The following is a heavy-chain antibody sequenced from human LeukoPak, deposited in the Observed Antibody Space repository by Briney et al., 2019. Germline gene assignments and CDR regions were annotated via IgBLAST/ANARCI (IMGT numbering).Heavy chain of an antibody. CDR1: GFTVSSNY. D-gene: IGHD1-26*01. Sequence: PGGSLRLSCAASGFTVSSNYMSWVRQAPGKGLEWVSVIYSGGSTYYADSVKGRFTISRDNSRNTLYLQMNSLRAEDTAVYYCARDYWELPDYWGQGTLVTVSS. V-gene: IGHV3-53*05. J-gene: IGHJ4*02. CDR2: IYSGGST. CDR3: ARDYWELPDY.